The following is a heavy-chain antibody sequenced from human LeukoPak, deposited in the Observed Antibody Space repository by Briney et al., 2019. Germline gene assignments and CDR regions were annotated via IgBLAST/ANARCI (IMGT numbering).Heavy chain of an antibody. CDR2: MYYSGSP. CDR1: GGSISSYY. J-gene: IGHJ4*02. V-gene: IGHV4-59*01. CDR3: ARGGTYRGGADY. D-gene: IGHD4-11*01. Sequence: PSETLSLTCTVSGGSISSYYWSWIRQPPGKGLEWIGYMYYSGSPNYNPSPKSRVTMSVDTSKNQFSPKLNSVTAADTAVYYCARGGTYRGGADYWGQGTLVTVSS.